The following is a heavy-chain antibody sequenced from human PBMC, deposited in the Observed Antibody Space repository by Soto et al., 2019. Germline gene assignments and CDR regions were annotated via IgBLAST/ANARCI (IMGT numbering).Heavy chain of an antibody. V-gene: IGHV4-59*01. D-gene: IGHD5-18*01. Sequence: SVTCSVGDGCSISCYWIRIRKNPGKGLEWIGYIYYSGSTNYNPSLKSRVTISVDTSKNQFSLKLSSVTAADTAVYYCARSVDTAMGYGMDVWGQGTTVTVSS. CDR2: IYYSGST. CDR1: DGCSISCY. CDR3: ARSVDTAMGYGMDV. J-gene: IGHJ6*02.